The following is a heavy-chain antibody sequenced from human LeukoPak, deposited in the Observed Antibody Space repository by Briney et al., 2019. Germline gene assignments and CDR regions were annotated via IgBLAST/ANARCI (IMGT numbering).Heavy chain of an antibody. J-gene: IGHJ4*02. D-gene: IGHD6-6*01. CDR3: ARGEKGSSSGSINY. V-gene: IGHV4-61*02. CDR2: MYTSGST. CDR1: GGSINSGTYY. Sequence: PSETLSLTCTVSGGSINSGTYYWGWIRQPAGRGLEWIGRMYTSGSTNYNPSLESRVTISVDTSKNQFSLKLSSVTAADTAVYYCARGEKGSSSGSINYGGQGTLVTVSA.